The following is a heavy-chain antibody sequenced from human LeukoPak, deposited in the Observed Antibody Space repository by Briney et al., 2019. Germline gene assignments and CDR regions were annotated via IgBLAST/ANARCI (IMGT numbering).Heavy chain of an antibody. D-gene: IGHD3-10*01. CDR2: ISSDGSNK. CDR1: GFTLSNNG. V-gene: IGHV3-30*03. Sequence: GGSVRLSCGASGFTLSNNGMHWLRQARGKGLEWVAVISSDGSNKYYADSMKGRFTISRDNSKNTLYLEMQSLRAEDTAVYFCARGSTLLRGLIDYWGQGNLVPATS. J-gene: IGHJ4*02. CDR3: ARGSTLLRGLIDY.